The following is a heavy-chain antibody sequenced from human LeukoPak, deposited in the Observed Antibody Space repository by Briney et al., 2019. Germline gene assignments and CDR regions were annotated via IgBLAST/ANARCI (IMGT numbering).Heavy chain of an antibody. D-gene: IGHD3-16*02. J-gene: IGHJ4*02. CDR3: AKGPAPRLGEFSYHALVDY. CDR2: ISDRGDNK. V-gene: IGHV3-23*01. CDR1: GFTFSSHA. Sequence: GGSLRLSCAASGFTFSSHAMSWVRQAPGKGLEWVSAISDRGDNKQYTDSVKGRLTISRDNSKNTLYLQMNSLRAEDTAVYYCAKGPAPRLGEFSYHALVDYWGQGTLVTVSS.